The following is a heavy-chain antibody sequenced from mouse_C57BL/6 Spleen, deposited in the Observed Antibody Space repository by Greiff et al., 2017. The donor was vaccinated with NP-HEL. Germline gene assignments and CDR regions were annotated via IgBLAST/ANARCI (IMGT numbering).Heavy chain of an antibody. CDR2: INPSSGYT. Sequence: VQLQQSGAELARPGASVKMSCKASGYTFTSYTMHWVKQRPGQGLEWIGYINPSSGYTKYNQTFKDKATLTADKSSSTAYMQLSSLTSEDSAVYYCARLDGYYWYFDVWGTGTTVTVSS. J-gene: IGHJ1*03. CDR1: GYTFTSYT. CDR3: ARLDGYYWYFDV. V-gene: IGHV1-4*01. D-gene: IGHD2-3*01.